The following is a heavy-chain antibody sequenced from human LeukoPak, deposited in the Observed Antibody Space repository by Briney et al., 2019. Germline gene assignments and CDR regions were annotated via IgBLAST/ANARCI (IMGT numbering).Heavy chain of an antibody. D-gene: IGHD6-6*01. Sequence: SETLSLTCAVYGGSFSGYYWSWIRQPPGKGLEWIGEINHSGSTNYNPSLKSRVTISVDTSKNQFSLKLSSVTAADTAVYYCARKYPDHWFDPWGQGTLVTVSS. CDR2: INHSGST. CDR3: ARKYPDHWFDP. J-gene: IGHJ5*02. CDR1: GGSFSGYY. V-gene: IGHV4-34*01.